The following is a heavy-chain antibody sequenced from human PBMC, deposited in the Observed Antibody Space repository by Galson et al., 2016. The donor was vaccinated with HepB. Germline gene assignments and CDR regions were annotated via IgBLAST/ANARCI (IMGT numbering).Heavy chain of an antibody. CDR1: GYRFTTYW. J-gene: IGHJ4*02. Sequence: QSGAEVKKPGESLKISCQGSGYRFTTYWIGWVRQMPGIGLEWMGIIYPGDSETKYSPSFQGQVTISVDKSISTVYLQWSGLKASDTAMYYCGRIGYSSGHGCWGQGTLVTVSS. CDR3: GRIGYSSGHGC. CDR2: IYPGDSET. D-gene: IGHD6-19*01. V-gene: IGHV5-51*01.